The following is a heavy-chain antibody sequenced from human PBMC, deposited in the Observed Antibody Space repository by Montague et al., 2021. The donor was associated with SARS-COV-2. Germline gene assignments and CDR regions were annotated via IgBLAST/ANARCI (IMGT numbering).Heavy chain of an antibody. CDR1: GGSISNYY. CDR2: IYNGGST. J-gene: IGHJ6*02. CDR3: AREAVEKRVRTRMTGRLEENYYYVLDV. D-gene: IGHD3-3*01. Sequence: SETLSLTCTVSGGSISNYYWSWIRQPPGKGLEWIGYIYNGGSTNYNPSLRSRVTISVDPSEIQFPLRLSSVTAADTAVYYCAREAVEKRVRTRMTGRLEENYYYVLDVWGQGTTVIVSS. V-gene: IGHV4-59*01.